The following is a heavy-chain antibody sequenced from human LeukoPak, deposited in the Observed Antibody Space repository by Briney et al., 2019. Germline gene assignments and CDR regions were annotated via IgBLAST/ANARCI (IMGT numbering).Heavy chain of an antibody. D-gene: IGHD6-25*01. V-gene: IGHV4-38-2*02. Sequence: PWETLSLTCTVSGYYVTDGYYWGWIRQPPGKGLEWIGHIYHFGDTFYNPSLNTRVTLSVDTSQNQISLTLTSLTAADTATYYCARIDKSQRLFLGVEQWGQGTVLPVSS. CDR3: ARIDKSQRLFLGVEQ. CDR2: IYHFGDT. CDR1: GYYVTDGYY. J-gene: IGHJ1*01.